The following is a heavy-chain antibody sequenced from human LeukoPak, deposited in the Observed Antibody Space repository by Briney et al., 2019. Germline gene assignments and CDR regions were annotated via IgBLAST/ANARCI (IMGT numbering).Heavy chain of an antibody. CDR2: ITTNNGNT. D-gene: IGHD3-22*01. V-gene: IGHV1-18*01. Sequence: ASVKVSCKASGYTFTNYGISWVRQAPGQGLEWMGWITTNNGNTNYAQKLQGRVTMTTDTSTSTAYMELRSLRSDDTAVYYCATSKYYYVTSGQYEIDWLDPWGQGTLVTVSS. CDR1: GYTFTNYG. J-gene: IGHJ5*02. CDR3: ATSKYYYVTSGQYEIDWLDP.